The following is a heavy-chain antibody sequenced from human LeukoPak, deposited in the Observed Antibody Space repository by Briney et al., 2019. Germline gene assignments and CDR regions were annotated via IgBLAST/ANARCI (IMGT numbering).Heavy chain of an antibody. CDR3: ARGRVTMFQEVPLNWFDP. D-gene: IGHD3-10*01. Sequence: PSETLSLTCTVSGGSISSGDYYWSWIRQPPGKGLEWIGYIYYSGNTYYNPSLKSRVTISVDTSKNQFSLKLNSVTAADTAVYYCARGRVTMFQEVPLNWFDPWGQGTLVTVSS. V-gene: IGHV4-30-4*01. J-gene: IGHJ5*02. CDR1: GGSISSGDYY. CDR2: IYYSGNT.